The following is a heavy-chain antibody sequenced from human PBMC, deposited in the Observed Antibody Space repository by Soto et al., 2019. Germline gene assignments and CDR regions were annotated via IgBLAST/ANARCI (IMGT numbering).Heavy chain of an antibody. Sequence: VQLVESGGGLVQPGGSPRLSCAASGFTFSSYWMSWVRQAPGKGLEWVANIKQDGSEKYYVDSVKGRFTISRDNAKNSLYLQMNSLRAEDTVVYYCARVSWRYYFDYWGQGTLVTVSS. CDR3: ARVSWRYYFDY. D-gene: IGHD6-13*01. CDR1: GFTFSSYW. CDR2: IKQDGSEK. V-gene: IGHV3-7*05. J-gene: IGHJ4*02.